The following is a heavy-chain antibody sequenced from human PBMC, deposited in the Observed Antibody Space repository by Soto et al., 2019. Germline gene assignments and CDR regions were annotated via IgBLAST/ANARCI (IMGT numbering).Heavy chain of an antibody. V-gene: IGHV3-7*01. J-gene: IGHJ6*02. D-gene: IGHD6-19*01. CDR3: ARLYPGSGGPFHYYGMDV. Sequence: PGGSLRLSCAASGFTFSSYWMSWVRQAPGKGLEWVANIKQDGSEKYYVDSVKGRFTISRDNAKNSLYLQMNSLRAEDTAVYYCARLYPGSGGPFHYYGMDVWGQGTTVTVSS. CDR2: IKQDGSEK. CDR1: GFTFSSYW.